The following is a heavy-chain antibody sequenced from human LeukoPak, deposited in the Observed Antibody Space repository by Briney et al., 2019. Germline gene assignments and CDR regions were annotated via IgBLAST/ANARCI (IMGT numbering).Heavy chain of an antibody. D-gene: IGHD4-17*01. J-gene: IGHJ4*02. CDR1: GYTFTNFG. CDR3: ARVRAGTVGPNPIDY. CDR2: ISAYNGNT. Sequence: ASVKVSCKASGYTFTNFGISWVRQAPGQGLEWMGWISAYNGNTNYAQRLQGRVTLTTDTSTSTAYMELGSLGSDDTAVYYCARVRAGTVGPNPIDYWGQGTLVTVSS. V-gene: IGHV1-18*01.